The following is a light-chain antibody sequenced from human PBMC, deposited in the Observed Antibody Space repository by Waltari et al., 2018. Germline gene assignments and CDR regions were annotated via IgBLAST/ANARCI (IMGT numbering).Light chain of an antibody. V-gene: IGLV1-40*01. CDR2: GNN. Sequence: QSVLTQPPSVSGAPGQRITISCTGTSSNLGAGSDEPWYLQLPGTAPKLLILGNNNRPSGVPDRFSASKSDTSASLAITGLQAEDEADYYCQSYDSSLSGVIFGGGTKLTVL. J-gene: IGLJ2*01. CDR1: SSNLGAGSD. CDR3: QSYDSSLSGVI.